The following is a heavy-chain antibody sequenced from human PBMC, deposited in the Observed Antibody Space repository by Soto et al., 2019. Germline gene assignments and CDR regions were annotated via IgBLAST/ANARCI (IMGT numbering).Heavy chain of an antibody. Sequence: QVRLQESGPGLVKPLQTLSLTCTVSGASISSGDYYWSWIRQHPGKGLERIGIIHYTGSTNYNPSLESRVTISVDTSKNQVSLKMSYVTAADTAVYYCARLKSDCGSVMCYKGWVDYWGQGTLVTVSS. CDR3: ARLKSDCGSVMCYKGWVDY. CDR2: IHYTGST. CDR1: GASISSGDYY. D-gene: IGHD2-2*02. J-gene: IGHJ4*02. V-gene: IGHV4-31*03.